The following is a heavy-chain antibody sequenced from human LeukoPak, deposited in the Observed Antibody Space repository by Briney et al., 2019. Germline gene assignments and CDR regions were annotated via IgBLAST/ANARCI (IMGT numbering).Heavy chain of an antibody. CDR3: AKDVWFGNYYYMDV. V-gene: IGHV3-23*01. CDR1: GFTFSSYG. CDR2: ISGSGGST. J-gene: IGHJ6*03. Sequence: GGSLRLSCAASGFTFSSYGMSWVRQAPGKGLEWVSAISGSGGSTYYADSVKGRFTISRDNSKNTLHLQMNSLRAEDTAVYYCAKDVWFGNYYYMDVWGKGTTVTISS. D-gene: IGHD3-10*01.